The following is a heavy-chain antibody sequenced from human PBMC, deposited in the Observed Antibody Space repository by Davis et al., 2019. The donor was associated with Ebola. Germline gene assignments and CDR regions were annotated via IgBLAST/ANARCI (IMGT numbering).Heavy chain of an antibody. Sequence: GESLKISCAASGFTFRSYAMHWVRQAPGKGLEWVAVISYDGSNKYYADSVKGRFTISRDNSKNTLYLQMNSLRAEDTAVYYCARDGSGYCSSTSCYGEYYYYYGMDVWGQGTTVTVSS. CDR1: GFTFRSYA. V-gene: IGHV3-30-3*01. D-gene: IGHD2-2*03. CDR2: ISYDGSNK. J-gene: IGHJ6*02. CDR3: ARDGSGYCSSTSCYGEYYYYYGMDV.